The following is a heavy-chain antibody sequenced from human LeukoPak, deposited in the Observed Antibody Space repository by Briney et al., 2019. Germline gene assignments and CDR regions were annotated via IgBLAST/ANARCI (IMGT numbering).Heavy chain of an antibody. J-gene: IGHJ4*02. V-gene: IGHV4-30-4*08. CDR1: GRSISSGDYY. CDR3: ARVSPYYDFWSGYGDY. Sequence: SQTLSLTCTVSGRSISSGDYYWSWIRQPPGKGLEWFGYIYYSGSTYYNPSLKSRVTISVDTSTNQFSLKLSSVTAADTAVYYCARVSPYYDFWSGYGDYWGQGTLVTVSS. D-gene: IGHD3-3*01. CDR2: IYYSGST.